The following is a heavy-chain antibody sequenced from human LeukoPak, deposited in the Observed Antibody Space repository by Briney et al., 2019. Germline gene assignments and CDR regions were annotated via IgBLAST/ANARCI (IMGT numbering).Heavy chain of an antibody. CDR2: ISSNGGST. Sequence: GGSLRLSCAASGFTFSSYAMHWVRQAPGKGLEYVSAISSNGGSTYYRNSVKGRFTISRDNSKNTLYLQMGSLRAEDMAVYYCARGYDFWSGYWSHSDYWGQGTLVTVSS. D-gene: IGHD3-3*01. V-gene: IGHV3-64*01. J-gene: IGHJ4*02. CDR1: GFTFSSYA. CDR3: ARGYDFWSGYWSHSDY.